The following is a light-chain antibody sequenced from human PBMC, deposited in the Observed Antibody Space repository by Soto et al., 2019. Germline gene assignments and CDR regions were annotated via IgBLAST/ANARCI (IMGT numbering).Light chain of an antibody. V-gene: IGKV3-11*01. CDR3: QQRSNGPLT. Sequence: EIVLTQSPATLSLSPGERATLSCRASQSVSSYFAWYQQKPGQAPRLLIYDTSNRATGIPARFSGSGSGTDFTLTISSLEPEDFAIYYCQQRSNGPLTFGQGTKVDIK. J-gene: IGKJ1*01. CDR1: QSVSSY. CDR2: DTS.